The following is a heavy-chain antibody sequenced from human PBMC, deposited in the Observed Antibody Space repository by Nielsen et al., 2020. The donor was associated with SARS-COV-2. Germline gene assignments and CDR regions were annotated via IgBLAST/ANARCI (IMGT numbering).Heavy chain of an antibody. J-gene: IGHJ2*01. V-gene: IGHV3-23*01. CDR3: AKGEGYCSGGSCYSWYFDL. CDR2: ISGSGGST. CDR1: GFTFSSYA. Sequence: GESLKISCAASGFTFSSYAMSWVRQAPGKGLEWVSAISGSGGSTYYADSVKGRFTISRDNSKNTLYLQMNSLRAEDTAVYYCAKGEGYCSGGSCYSWYFDLWGRGTLVTVSS. D-gene: IGHD2-15*01.